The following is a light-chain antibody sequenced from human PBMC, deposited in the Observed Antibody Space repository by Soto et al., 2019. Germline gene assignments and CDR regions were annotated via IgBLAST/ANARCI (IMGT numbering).Light chain of an antibody. Sequence: QSALTQPASVSGSPRQSITISCSGTTNDVGGYNYVSWYQQHPGKAPKLLIYGVTDRPSGVSSRFSGSKSGNAASLTISGLQAEDEGDYYCSSYTSSYTWIFGGGTKLTVL. V-gene: IGLV2-14*03. J-gene: IGLJ3*02. CDR2: GVT. CDR1: TNDVGGYNY. CDR3: SSYTSSYTWI.